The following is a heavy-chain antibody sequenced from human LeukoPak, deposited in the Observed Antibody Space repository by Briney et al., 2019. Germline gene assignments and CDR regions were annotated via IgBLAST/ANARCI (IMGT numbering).Heavy chain of an antibody. D-gene: IGHD3-22*01. V-gene: IGHV4-59*08. J-gene: IGHJ4*02. CDR3: ARHATMIVVVPEYYFDY. CDR1: GGCISSYY. CDR2: IYYSGST. Sequence: SETLSLTCTVSGGCISSYYWSWIRQPPGKGLEWIGYIYYSGSTNYNPSLKSRVTISVDTSKNQFSLKLSSVTAADTAVYYCARHATMIVVVPEYYFDYWGQGTLVTVSS.